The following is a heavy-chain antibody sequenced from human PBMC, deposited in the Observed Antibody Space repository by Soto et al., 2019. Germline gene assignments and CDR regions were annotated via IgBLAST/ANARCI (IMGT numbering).Heavy chain of an antibody. CDR1: GDTFSNHT. J-gene: IGHJ6*03. CDR2: IIPILGVA. D-gene: IGHD4-17*01. V-gene: IGHV1-69*04. Sequence: QVQLVQSGAEVRKPGSSVKVSCKASGDTFSNHTIIWVRQAPGQGLEWMGRIIPILGVANYAQKFQGRVTITADKYTTTVYMELSSLRSADTAVYYCARVAEMGTVAEGYYYYMDVWGKGTTVTVSS. CDR3: ARVAEMGTVAEGYYYYMDV.